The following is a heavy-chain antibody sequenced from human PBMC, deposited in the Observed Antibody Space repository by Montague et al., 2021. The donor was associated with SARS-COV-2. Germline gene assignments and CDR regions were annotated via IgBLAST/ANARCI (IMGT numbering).Heavy chain of an antibody. CDR3: ARNAYNHYGLDV. Sequence: SDTLSLTCSVSGGSLSTYYWSWIRQPPGKGLEWIGYIDDSGTTRXNPSLRSRATISLDLSKNQFSLDLNSVTAADTAVYYCARNAYNHYGLDVWGQGTTVTVSS. J-gene: IGHJ6*02. V-gene: IGHV4-59*08. CDR1: GGSLSTYY. CDR2: IDDSGTT.